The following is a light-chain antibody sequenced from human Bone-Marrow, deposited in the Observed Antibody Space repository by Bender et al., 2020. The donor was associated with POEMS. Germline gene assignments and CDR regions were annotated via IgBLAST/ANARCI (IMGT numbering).Light chain of an antibody. CDR1: SSNIGAGFA. CDR3: QSFDSSLSGFVI. J-gene: IGLJ2*01. Sequence: QSVLTQPPSVSGAPGQRVTISCTGSSSNIGAGFAVHWYRQVPGTAPKLLIYAETYRPSGVPDRFSGSKSGTSASLAITGLQAEDEADYYCQSFDSSLSGFVIFGGGTKLTVL. V-gene: IGLV1-40*01. CDR2: AET.